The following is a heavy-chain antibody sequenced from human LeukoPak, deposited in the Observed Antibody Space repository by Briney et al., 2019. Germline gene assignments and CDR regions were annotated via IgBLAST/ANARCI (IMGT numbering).Heavy chain of an antibody. J-gene: IGHJ4*02. CDR3: ARDLAWGAFDY. D-gene: IGHD7-27*01. CDR2: ISGSGGST. CDR1: GFTFSRYG. Sequence: GGSLRLSCAASGFTFSRYGMSWVRQAPGKGLEWVSAISGSGGSTYYADSVKGRFTISRDDSKNTLSLQMNSLRVEDTAVYYCARDLAWGAFDYWGQGTLVTVSS. V-gene: IGHV3-23*01.